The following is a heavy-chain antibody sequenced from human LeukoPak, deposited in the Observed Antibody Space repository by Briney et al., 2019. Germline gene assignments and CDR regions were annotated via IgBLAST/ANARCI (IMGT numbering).Heavy chain of an antibody. CDR1: GFTFSSDA. D-gene: IGHD6-19*01. CDR2: ISGSGSAT. V-gene: IGHV3-23*01. CDR3: AKFRSDDITVAATGYFDS. J-gene: IGHJ4*02. Sequence: GASLRLSCAASGFTFSSDAMSWVRQAPGKGLNWVSTISGSGSATYYADSAKDRFTISRDNSKNTLYLQMNSLRAEDTAVYYCAKFRSDDITVAATGYFDSWGQGTLVTVSS.